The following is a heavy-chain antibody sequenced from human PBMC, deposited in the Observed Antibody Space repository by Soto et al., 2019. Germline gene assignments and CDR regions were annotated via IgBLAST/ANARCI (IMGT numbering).Heavy chain of an antibody. CDR2: ISADNGNT. J-gene: IGHJ6*02. CDR1: GYTFTSYP. D-gene: IGHD4-17*01. Sequence: ASVKVSCKASGYTFTSYPMHWVRQAPGQGLEWMGWISADNGNTNYAQKLQGRVTMTTDTSTSTAYMELRSLRSDDTAVYYCARELNDYGDYGMDVWGQGTTVTVSS. CDR3: ARELNDYGDYGMDV. V-gene: IGHV1-18*01.